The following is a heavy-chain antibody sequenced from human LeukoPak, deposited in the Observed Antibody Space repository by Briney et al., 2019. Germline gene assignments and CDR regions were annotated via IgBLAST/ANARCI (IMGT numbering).Heavy chain of an antibody. CDR3: ARDFGSTWLRNWLDS. V-gene: IGHV3-74*01. Sequence: GGSLRLSCAASGFTFSSYWMSWVRQAPGKELVWVSRINTDGTTTTYADSVKGRFTISRDNAKNTLYLQMNSLRAEDTALYYCARDFGSTWLRNWLDSWGQGTLVTVSS. CDR1: GFTFSSYW. CDR2: INTDGTTT. D-gene: IGHD6-13*01. J-gene: IGHJ5*01.